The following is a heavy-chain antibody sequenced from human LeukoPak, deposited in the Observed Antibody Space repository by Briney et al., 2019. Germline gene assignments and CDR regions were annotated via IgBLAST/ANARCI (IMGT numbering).Heavy chain of an antibody. CDR2: ISWNSGSI. Sequence: GRSLGLSCAASGFTFYDYAMHWGRPAPGKGLEGVSGISWNSGSIGYADSVKGRFTISRDNAKNSLYLQMHSLRAEDMALYYCAKDIGRWLQVSNYMDVWGKGTTVTVSS. CDR3: AKDIGRWLQVSNYMDV. V-gene: IGHV3-9*03. J-gene: IGHJ6*03. D-gene: IGHD5-24*01. CDR1: GFTFYDYA.